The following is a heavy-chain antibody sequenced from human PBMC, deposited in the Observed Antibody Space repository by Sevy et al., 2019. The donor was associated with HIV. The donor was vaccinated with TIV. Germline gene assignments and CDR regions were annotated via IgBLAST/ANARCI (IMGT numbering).Heavy chain of an antibody. D-gene: IGHD3-10*01. Sequence: SETLSLTCTVSGASISRSSYDWGWIRQPPGKGLEWVVSIFYSGRTQYNPALNSRVTINADTSKNQFSMTLSSVTVADTAVYYCARHGGLVDRAFDFWGQGALVTVSS. CDR2: IFYSGRT. V-gene: IGHV4-39*01. CDR1: GASISRSSYD. CDR3: ARHGGLVDRAFDF. J-gene: IGHJ4*02.